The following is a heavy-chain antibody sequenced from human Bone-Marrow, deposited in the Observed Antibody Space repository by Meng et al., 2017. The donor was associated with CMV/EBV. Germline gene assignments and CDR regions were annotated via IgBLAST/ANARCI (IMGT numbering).Heavy chain of an antibody. D-gene: IGHD5-18*01. Sequence: FSFSNYSMSLVRQAPGKGLEWVSCVSGSGRSTYYADSVKGRFTTSRDNSKNTLFLQLNSLRAEDTAVYFCAKDRLGQSGYSYGYYDSWGQGTLVTVSS. J-gene: IGHJ4*02. CDR3: AKDRLGQSGYSYGYYDS. CDR1: FSFSNYS. CDR2: VSGSGRST. V-gene: IGHV3-23*01.